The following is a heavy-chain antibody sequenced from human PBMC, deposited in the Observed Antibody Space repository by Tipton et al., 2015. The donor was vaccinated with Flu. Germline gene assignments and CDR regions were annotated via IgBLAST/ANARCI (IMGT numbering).Heavy chain of an antibody. D-gene: IGHD3-10*01. CDR2: IYYNEST. V-gene: IGHV4-59*01. Sequence: LRLSCSVSGDSMRSYYWSWIRQPPGKGLEWIGTIYYNESTDYNPSLSSRLTISVDMSKNQFSLKLTSVTAADTAVYYCARDQTYYYGSSDAFDIWGQGTMVTVSS. J-gene: IGHJ3*02. CDR3: ARDQTYYYGSSDAFDI. CDR1: GDSMRSYY.